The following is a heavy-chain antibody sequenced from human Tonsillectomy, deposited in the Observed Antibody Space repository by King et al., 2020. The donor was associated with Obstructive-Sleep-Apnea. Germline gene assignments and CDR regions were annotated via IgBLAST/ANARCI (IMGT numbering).Heavy chain of an antibody. D-gene: IGHD4-23*01. V-gene: IGHV4-31*03. Sequence: QLQLQESGPGLVKPSQTLSLTCTVSGVSITRGVYYWNWIRQYPGKGLEWIGYVDYTGTSYYNSSLKSRVTISADMSKNQFTLKLTSVTAADTAVYFCAGDERDGGIYAFDIWGQGTMVTVSS. CDR3: AGDERDGGIYAFDI. CDR1: GVSITRGVYY. J-gene: IGHJ3*02. CDR2: VDYTGTS.